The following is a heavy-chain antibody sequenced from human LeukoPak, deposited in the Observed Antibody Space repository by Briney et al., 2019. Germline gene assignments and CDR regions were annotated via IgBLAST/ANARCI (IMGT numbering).Heavy chain of an antibody. Sequence: PGGSLRLSCAASGFTFSSYWMSWVRQAPGKGLEWVANIKQDGSEKYYVDSVKGRFTISRDNAKNSLYLQMNSLRAEDTAVYYYASMTHSSAFDIWGQGTMVTVSS. CDR2: IKQDGSEK. CDR1: GFTFSSYW. V-gene: IGHV3-7*01. CDR3: ASMTHSSAFDI. J-gene: IGHJ3*02. D-gene: IGHD2/OR15-2a*01.